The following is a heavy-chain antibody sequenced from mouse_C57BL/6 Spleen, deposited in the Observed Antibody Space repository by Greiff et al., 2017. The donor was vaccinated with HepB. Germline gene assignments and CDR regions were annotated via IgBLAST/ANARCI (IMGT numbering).Heavy chain of an antibody. Sequence: EVQLQQSGPELVKPGASVKISCKASGYTFTDYYMNWVKQSHGKSLEWIGDINPNNGGTSYNQKFKGKATLTVDKSSSTAYMELRSLTSEDSAVYYCAPWGGSSYWGQGTLVTVSA. D-gene: IGHD1-1*01. J-gene: IGHJ3*01. CDR3: APWGGSSY. CDR2: INPNNGGT. CDR1: GYTFTDYY. V-gene: IGHV1-26*01.